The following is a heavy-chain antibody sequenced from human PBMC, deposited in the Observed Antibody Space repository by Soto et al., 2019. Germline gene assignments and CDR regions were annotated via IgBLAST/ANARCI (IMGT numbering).Heavy chain of an antibody. CDR3: ARGGVDVVATSAFDY. CDR2: IIPIIGTA. CDR1: GGTFNNYA. Sequence: QVQLVQSGAEVKKPGSSVKVSCKASGGTFNNYAISWVRQAPGQGLEWMGGIIPIIGTADYAHKFQGRLAISADESTGTTFMELGSLRSEDTAFYYCARGGVDVVATSAFDYWGQGTLVTVSS. J-gene: IGHJ4*02. V-gene: IGHV1-69*01. D-gene: IGHD5-12*01.